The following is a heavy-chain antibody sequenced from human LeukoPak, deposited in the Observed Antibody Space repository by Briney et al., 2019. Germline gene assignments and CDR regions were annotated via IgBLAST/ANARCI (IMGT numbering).Heavy chain of an antibody. Sequence: GGSLRLSCAASGFTFSSYTMNWVRQAPGKGLEWVSYISSGNSNIYHADSVKGRFTISRDNAKNSLYLQMNSLRAEDTAVYYCARDNYGDYVPADWGQGTLVTVSS. V-gene: IGHV3-48*04. CDR1: GFTFSSYT. D-gene: IGHD4-17*01. J-gene: IGHJ4*02. CDR3: ARDNYGDYVPAD. CDR2: ISSGNSNI.